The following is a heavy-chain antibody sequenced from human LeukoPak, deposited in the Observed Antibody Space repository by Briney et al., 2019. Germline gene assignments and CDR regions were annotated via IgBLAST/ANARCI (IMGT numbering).Heavy chain of an antibody. CDR2: IRSKAYGGTT. J-gene: IGHJ4*02. Sequence: GGSLRLSCTASGFTFGDYAMSWVRQAPGKGLEWVGFIRSKAYGGTTEYAASVKGRFTISRDDSKSIAYLQMNSLKTEDTAVYYCTRVTVLWCGEFPYFDYWGQGTLVTVSS. D-gene: IGHD3-10*01. CDR1: GFTFGDYA. V-gene: IGHV3-49*04. CDR3: TRVTVLWCGEFPYFDY.